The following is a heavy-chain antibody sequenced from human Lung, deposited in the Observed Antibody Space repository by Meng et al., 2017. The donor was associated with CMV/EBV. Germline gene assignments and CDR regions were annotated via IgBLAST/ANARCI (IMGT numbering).Heavy chain of an antibody. CDR3: AKDDPVVAI. CDR1: GFSFTEYG. D-gene: IGHD4-23*01. J-gene: IGHJ4*02. Sequence: GGSLRLSCAASGFSFTEYGMHWVRQTPDKGLEWVAFIRMDESDKFYGASVKGRFTISRDMSRKTLFLQMNSLRTDDTGVYYCAKDDPVVAIWGQGTLGTVSS. V-gene: IGHV3-30*02. CDR2: IRMDESDK.